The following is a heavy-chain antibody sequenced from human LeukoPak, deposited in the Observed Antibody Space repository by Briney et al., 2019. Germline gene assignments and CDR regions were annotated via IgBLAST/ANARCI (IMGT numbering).Heavy chain of an antibody. CDR3: ARNTGCGGSCPYYFDY. J-gene: IGHJ4*02. CDR2: ITSSSSYT. CDR1: GFTFSDYH. Sequence: GGSLRLSCAAPGFTFSDYHMSWIRQAPGKGLEWVSYITSSSSYTNYADSVKGRFTISRDNAKNSLYLQMNSLRLEDTAMYYCARNTGCGGSCPYYFDYWGQGTLVTVSS. V-gene: IGHV3-11*03. D-gene: IGHD2-15*01.